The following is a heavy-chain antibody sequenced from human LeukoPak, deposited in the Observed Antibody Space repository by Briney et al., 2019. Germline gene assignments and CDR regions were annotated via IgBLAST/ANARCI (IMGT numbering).Heavy chain of an antibody. D-gene: IGHD3-22*01. Sequence: GGSLRLSCAASGFTFSSYGMHWVRQAPGKGLEWVAYIQYDGSNEQFADSVKGRFSISRDNAKNTLYLQINSLRAEDTAVYYCAREIYDSGGYRVSYFDYWGQGTLVTVSS. CDR3: AREIYDSGGYRVSYFDY. J-gene: IGHJ4*02. CDR1: GFTFSSYG. CDR2: IQYDGSNE. V-gene: IGHV3-30*02.